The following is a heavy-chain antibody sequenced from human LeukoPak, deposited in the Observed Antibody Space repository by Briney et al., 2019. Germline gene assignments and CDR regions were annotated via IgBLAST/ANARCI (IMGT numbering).Heavy chain of an antibody. CDR1: GFIVSSSY. V-gene: IGHV3-53*05. J-gene: IGHJ4*02. Sequence: QSGGSLRLSCAASGFIVSSSYMNWVRLPPGKRLECGSVIYSGDSPYYADPVKGRFTISRDNSKNTVYLQMGSLRAEDRAVYYCARRGSGYSQNYFDYWGQGTLVTVSS. D-gene: IGHD3-22*01. CDR3: ARRGSGYSQNYFDY. CDR2: IYSGDSP.